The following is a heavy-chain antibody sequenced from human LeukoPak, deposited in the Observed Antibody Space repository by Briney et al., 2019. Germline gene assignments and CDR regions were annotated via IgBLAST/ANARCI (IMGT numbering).Heavy chain of an antibody. CDR1: GFTFNNYA. V-gene: IGHV3-23*01. D-gene: IGHD4-17*01. J-gene: IGHJ4*02. Sequence: PGGSLRLSCAASGFTFNNYAMNWVRQAPGKGLEWVSHISPSGDSTYYADSVKGRFTISRDSSKNTLSLQMNSLRAEDTAVYYCAKPRNDYGDYYDYWGQGTLVTVSS. CDR3: AKPRNDYGDYYDY. CDR2: ISPSGDST.